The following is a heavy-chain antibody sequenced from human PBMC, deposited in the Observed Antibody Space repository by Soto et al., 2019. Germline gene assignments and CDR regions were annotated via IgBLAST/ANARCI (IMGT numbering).Heavy chain of an antibody. V-gene: IGHV1-46*01. J-gene: IGHJ4*02. CDR1: GYTFTSYY. Sequence: ASVKVSCKASGYTFTSYYMHWVRQAPGQGLEWMGIINPSGGSISYAQKFQGRVTMTRDTSTSTGCMELSSLSSGDTAGYDCARDSRTHSFLEWILWYFDYWGQGTLVTVSS. CDR2: INPSGGSI. CDR3: ARDSRTHSFLEWILWYFDY. D-gene: IGHD3-3*01.